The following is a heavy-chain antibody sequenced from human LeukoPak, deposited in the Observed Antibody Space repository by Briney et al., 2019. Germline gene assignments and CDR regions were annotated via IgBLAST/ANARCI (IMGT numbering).Heavy chain of an antibody. V-gene: IGHV3-73*01. CDR3: TRIDSNSGSDY. D-gene: IGHD4-11*01. CDR2: IRSKANSYAT. Sequence: GGSLRLSCAASGFTFSGSAMYWVRQASGKGLEWVGRIRSKANSYATAYAASAKGRFTISRDDSKNTAYLQMNSLKTEDTAVYYCTRIDSNSGSDYWGQGTLVTVSS. J-gene: IGHJ4*02. CDR1: GFTFSGSA.